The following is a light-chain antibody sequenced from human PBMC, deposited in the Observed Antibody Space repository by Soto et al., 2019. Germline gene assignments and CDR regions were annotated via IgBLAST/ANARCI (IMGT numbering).Light chain of an antibody. Sequence: DIQLTQSPSFLSASVGDRVTITCRASQGISSYLVWYQQKPGKAPKLLIYAASTLQSGVPSRFSGSGSGTEFTLTISSLQPEDFATYYCQQLNSYPLTFGGGTKVVIK. CDR2: AAS. CDR3: QQLNSYPLT. CDR1: QGISSY. V-gene: IGKV1-9*01. J-gene: IGKJ4*01.